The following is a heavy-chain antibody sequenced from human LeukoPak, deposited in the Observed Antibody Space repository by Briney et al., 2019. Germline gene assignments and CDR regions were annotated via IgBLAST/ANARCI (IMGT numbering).Heavy chain of an antibody. CDR1: GGTFSSYA. J-gene: IGHJ4*02. CDR3: ARGPNDGSSSWLHFDY. V-gene: IGHV1-8*02. Sequence: ASVKVSCKASGGTFSSYAISWARQAPGQGLEWMGWMNPNSGNTGYAQKFQGRVTMTRNTSISTAYMELSSLRSEDTAVYYCARGPNDGSSSWLHFDYWGQGTLVTVSS. D-gene: IGHD6-13*01. CDR2: MNPNSGNT.